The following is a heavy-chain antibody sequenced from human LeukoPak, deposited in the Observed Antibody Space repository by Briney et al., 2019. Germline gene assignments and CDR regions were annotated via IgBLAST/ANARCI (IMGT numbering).Heavy chain of an antibody. CDR1: GYTFTSYD. Sequence: ASVKVSCKASGYTFTSYDINWVRQATGQGLEWMGWMNPNSGNTGYAQKFQGRVTMTRNTSISTAYMELSSLRSEDTAVYYCARALGYCSGGSCYXXGSWXQGTLVTVSS. V-gene: IGHV1-8*01. D-gene: IGHD2-15*01. CDR3: ARALGYCSGGSCYXXGS. CDR2: MNPNSGNT. J-gene: IGHJ4*02.